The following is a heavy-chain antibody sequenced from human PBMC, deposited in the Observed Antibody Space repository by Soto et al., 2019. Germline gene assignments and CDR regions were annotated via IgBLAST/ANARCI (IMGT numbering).Heavy chain of an antibody. V-gene: IGHV3-15*01. CDR2: IKSKTDGGTT. D-gene: IGHD4-17*01. Sequence: GGSLRLSCAASGFTFSNAWMSWVRQAPGKGLEWVGRIKSKTDGGTTDYAAPVKGRFTISRDDSKNTLYLQMNSLKTEDTAVYYCTTAYYGDYGWRNAFDIWGQGTMVTVSS. CDR1: GFTFSNAW. J-gene: IGHJ3*02. CDR3: TTAYYGDYGWRNAFDI.